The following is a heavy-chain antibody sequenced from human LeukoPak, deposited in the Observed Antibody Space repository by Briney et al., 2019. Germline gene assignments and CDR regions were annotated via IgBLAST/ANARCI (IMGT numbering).Heavy chain of an antibody. V-gene: IGHV3-23*01. CDR3: AKDVEPTSGYYRVAFDY. CDR2: ISDSGGGT. D-gene: IGHD3-22*01. Sequence: GGSLRLSCAASGFTFNNYAMNWVRQAPGKGLEWVSGISDSGGGTFYADSVKGRLTISRDNSKNTLYLQMNSLRAEDTAVYYCAKDVEPTSGYYRVAFDYWGQGTLVTVSS. CDR1: GFTFNNYA. J-gene: IGHJ4*02.